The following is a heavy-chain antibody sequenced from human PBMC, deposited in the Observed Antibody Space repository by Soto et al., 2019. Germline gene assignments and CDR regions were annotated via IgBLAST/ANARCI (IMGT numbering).Heavy chain of an antibody. CDR3: AKTGDGDPIDS. CDR1: SGSISSRNW. Sequence: VQLQESGPGLVKPSGTLSLTCAGSSGSISSRNWWTWVRQPPGRGLECIGETFHSGGTNYNPSLKSRATISVDKSKNQFSLKLTSVTAADTAVYSCAKTGDGDPIDSCGQGALVTVSS. J-gene: IGHJ4*02. D-gene: IGHD7-27*01. CDR2: TFHSGGT. V-gene: IGHV4-4*02.